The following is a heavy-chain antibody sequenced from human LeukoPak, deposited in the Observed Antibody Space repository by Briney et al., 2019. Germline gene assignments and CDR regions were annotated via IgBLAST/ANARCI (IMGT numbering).Heavy chain of an antibody. D-gene: IGHD1-26*01. V-gene: IGHV3-23*01. CDR2: ISGSGGST. Sequence: GGSLRLSCAASGFTFSSYAMSWVRQARGKGLEWVSAISGSGGSTYYADAVKGRFTISRDNSKNTLYLQMNSLRAEDTAVYYCAKEKEWELQYYFDYWGQGTLVTVSS. CDR1: GFTFSSYA. CDR3: AKEKEWELQYYFDY. J-gene: IGHJ4*02.